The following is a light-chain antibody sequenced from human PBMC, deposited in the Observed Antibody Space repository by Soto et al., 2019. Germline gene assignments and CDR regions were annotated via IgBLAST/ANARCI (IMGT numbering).Light chain of an antibody. CDR2: GAS. CDR1: QSVSSSY. CDR3: QQYDSSPIT. V-gene: IGKV3-20*01. Sequence: EIVLTQSPGTLSLSPGERATLSCRASQSVSSSYLAWYQQKPGQAPRLLIYGASSRATGIPDRFSGSGSGTDVTLPSSRLVPADFAVYYCQQYDSSPITFGGGTKVEIK. J-gene: IGKJ4*01.